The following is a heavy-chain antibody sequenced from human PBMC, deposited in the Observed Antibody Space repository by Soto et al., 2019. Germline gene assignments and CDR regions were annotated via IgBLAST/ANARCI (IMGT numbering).Heavy chain of an antibody. V-gene: IGHV5-51*03. CDR1: GYSFSTYW. CDR2: INPGDSET. Sequence: GAEVKKPGESLKISCEASGYSFSTYWIDWVRQVPGKGLEWMGIINPGDSETRYSPSFQGQVTISADKSITTAYLQWSSLKASDTAIYYCARRSSSGSPDIWGQGTMVTVSS. J-gene: IGHJ3*02. CDR3: ARRSSSGSPDI. D-gene: IGHD3-10*01.